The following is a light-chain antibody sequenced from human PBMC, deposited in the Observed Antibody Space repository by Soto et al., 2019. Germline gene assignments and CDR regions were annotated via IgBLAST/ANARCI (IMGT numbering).Light chain of an antibody. CDR3: QQYNSYSPWT. Sequence: DIQMTQSPSTLSASVGDRVTITCRASQSISSWLAWYQQKPGKAPKLLIYDASSLESGVPSRFSGXXXGTXXPLTISSLQPDDFATYYCQQYNSYSPWTFGQGTKVEIK. CDR2: DAS. CDR1: QSISSW. V-gene: IGKV1-5*01. J-gene: IGKJ1*01.